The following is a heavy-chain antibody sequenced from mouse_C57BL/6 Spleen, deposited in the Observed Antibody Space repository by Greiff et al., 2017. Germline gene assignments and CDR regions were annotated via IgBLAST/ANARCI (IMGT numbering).Heavy chain of an antibody. V-gene: IGHV5-16*01. D-gene: IGHD1-1*01. Sequence: EVMLVESEGGLVQPGSSMKLSCTASGFTFSDYYMAWVRQVPEKGLEWVANINYDGSSTYYLDSLKSRFIISRDNAKNILYLQMSSLKSEDTATYYCARGDYGSSPCFDYWGQGTTLTVSS. CDR3: ARGDYGSSPCFDY. J-gene: IGHJ2*01. CDR2: INYDGSST. CDR1: GFTFSDYY.